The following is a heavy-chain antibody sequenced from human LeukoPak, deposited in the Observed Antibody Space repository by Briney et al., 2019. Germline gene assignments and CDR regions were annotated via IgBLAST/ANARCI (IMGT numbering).Heavy chain of an antibody. D-gene: IGHD3-10*01. CDR1: GGTFSSYA. CDR3: ARIYYYGSGRSGVFDY. V-gene: IGHV1-69*13. Sequence: ASVKVSCKASGGTFSSYAISWVRQAPGQGLEWMGGIIPILGTANYAQKFQGRVTITADESTSTAYMELSSLRSEDTAVYYCARIYYYGSGRSGVFDYWGQGTLVTVSS. CDR2: IIPILGTA. J-gene: IGHJ4*02.